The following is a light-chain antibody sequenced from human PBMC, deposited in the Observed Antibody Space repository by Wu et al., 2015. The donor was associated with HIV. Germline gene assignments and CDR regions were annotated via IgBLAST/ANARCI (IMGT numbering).Light chain of an antibody. CDR2: AAY. V-gene: IGKV1-39*01. J-gene: IGKJ2*03. CDR3: QQSYSKYS. Sequence: DIQMTQSPFSLSASLGDRVTITCRSSHNIDGYLNWYQQKPGEVPKLPISAAYGLQSGVPSRFSGSGSGTDYTLTINNLQREDFATYFCQQSYSKYSFGQGTKLEIK. CDR1: HNIDGY.